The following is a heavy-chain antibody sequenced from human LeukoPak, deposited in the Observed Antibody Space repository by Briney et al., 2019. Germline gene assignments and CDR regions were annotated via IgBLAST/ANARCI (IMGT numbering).Heavy chain of an antibody. CDR3: ARRHLGNFDY. Sequence: SETLSLTCTVSGGSISSYYWSWIRQPPGKGLEWIGYIYYSGSTNYNPTLKSRVTISVDTSKKQFSLKLSSVTAADTAVYYCARRHLGNFDYWGQGTLVTVSS. CDR1: GGSISSYY. D-gene: IGHD1-26*01. V-gene: IGHV4-59*01. J-gene: IGHJ4*02. CDR2: IYYSGST.